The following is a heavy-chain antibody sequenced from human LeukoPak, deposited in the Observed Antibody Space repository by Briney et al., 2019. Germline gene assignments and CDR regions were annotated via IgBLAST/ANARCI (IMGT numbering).Heavy chain of an antibody. CDR2: IYYSGST. Sequence: SETLSLTCSVSGYSISSGYYWGWIRQHPGKGLEWIGYIYYSGSTYYNPSLKSRVTISVDTSKNQFSLKLSSVTAADTAVYYCARDRSSGIYFDYWGQGTLVTVSS. D-gene: IGHD3-22*01. CDR1: GYSISSGYY. V-gene: IGHV4-31*03. CDR3: ARDRSSGIYFDY. J-gene: IGHJ4*02.